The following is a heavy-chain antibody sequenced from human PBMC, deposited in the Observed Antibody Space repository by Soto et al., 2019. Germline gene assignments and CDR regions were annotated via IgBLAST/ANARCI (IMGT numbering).Heavy chain of an antibody. D-gene: IGHD3-10*01. Sequence: LVTLSLTYSVSGGTIVNLYGSRILQPPGKGLEWIGYIYYSGSTNYNPPLKSRVTISVDTSKNQFSLKLSSVTAADTAVYYCSRQGITMVPGVQNWFDPWGQRILLSVYS. V-gene: IGHV4-59*11. J-gene: IGHJ5*02. CDR3: SRQGITMVPGVQNWFDP. CDR2: IYYSGST. CDR1: GGTIVNLY.